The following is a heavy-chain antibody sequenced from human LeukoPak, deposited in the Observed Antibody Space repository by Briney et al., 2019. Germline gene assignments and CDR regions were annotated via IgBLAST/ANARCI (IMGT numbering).Heavy chain of an antibody. CDR2: ISRSGSTK. V-gene: IGHV3-11*01. CDR3: ARVLRYCSGGNCYSGGLGYMDV. J-gene: IGHJ6*03. D-gene: IGHD2-15*01. CDR1: GFTFSDYN. Sequence: PGGSLRLSCAASGFTFSDYNMRWIRQAPGKGLEWVSSISRSGSTKYYADSVKGRFTISRDNAKNSLFLQMNSLRAEDTAVYYCARVLRYCSGGNCYSGGLGYMDVWGKGTTITISS.